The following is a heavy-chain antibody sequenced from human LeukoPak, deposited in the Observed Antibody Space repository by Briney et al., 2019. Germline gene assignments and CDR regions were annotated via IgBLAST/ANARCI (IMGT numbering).Heavy chain of an antibody. V-gene: IGHV1-69*05. D-gene: IGHD6-13*01. J-gene: IGHJ4*02. CDR3: ARDSSSWPFDY. Sequence: ASVKVPCKASGYTFTSYGISWVRQAPGQGLEWMGGIIPIFGTANYAQKFQGRVTITTDESTSTAYMELSSLRSEDTAVYYCARDSSSWPFDYWGQGTLVTVSS. CDR1: GYTFTSYG. CDR2: IIPIFGTA.